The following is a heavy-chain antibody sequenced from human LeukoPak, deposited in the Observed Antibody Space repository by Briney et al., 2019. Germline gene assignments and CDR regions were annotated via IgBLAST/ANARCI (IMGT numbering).Heavy chain of an antibody. V-gene: IGHV3-66*01. D-gene: IGHD3-22*01. J-gene: IGHJ4*02. CDR2: IYSGGST. Sequence: GGSLRLSCAASGFTVSSNYMSWVRQAPGKGLEWVSSIYSGGSTYYADSVKGRFTISRKNSKNTLYLQMNSLRAEGTAFYFCARCDLGGYYCPYWGQGTLVTVSS. CDR1: GFTVSSNY. CDR3: ARCDLGGYYCPY.